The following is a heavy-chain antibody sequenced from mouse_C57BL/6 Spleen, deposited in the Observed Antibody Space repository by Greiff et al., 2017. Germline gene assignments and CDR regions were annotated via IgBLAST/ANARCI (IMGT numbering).Heavy chain of an antibody. Sequence: QVQLKESGAELVRPGASVTLSCKASGYTFTDYEMHWVKQTPVHGLEWIGAIDPETGGTAYNQKFKGKAILTADKSSSTAYMELRSLTSEDSAVYYCTRGSSGYYAMDYWGQGTSVTVSS. J-gene: IGHJ4*01. CDR2: IDPETGGT. V-gene: IGHV1-15*01. CDR1: GYTFTDYE. CDR3: TRGSSGYYAMDY. D-gene: IGHD1-1*01.